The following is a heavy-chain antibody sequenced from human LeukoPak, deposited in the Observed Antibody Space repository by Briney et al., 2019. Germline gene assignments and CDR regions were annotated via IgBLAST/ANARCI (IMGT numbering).Heavy chain of an antibody. Sequence: GGSLRLSCAASGFTFDDYAMHWVRQAPGKGLEWVSGISWNSGSIGYADSVKGRFTISRDNAKNSLYLQMNSLRAEDTAVYYCARDRVWFGEPLTKWDYWGQGTLVTVSS. CDR3: ARDRVWFGEPLTKWDY. D-gene: IGHD3-10*01. CDR2: ISWNSGSI. J-gene: IGHJ4*02. V-gene: IGHV3-9*01. CDR1: GFTFDDYA.